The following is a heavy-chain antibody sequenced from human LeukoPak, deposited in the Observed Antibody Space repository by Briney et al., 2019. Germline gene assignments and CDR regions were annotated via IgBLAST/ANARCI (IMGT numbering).Heavy chain of an antibody. Sequence: GGSLRLSCAASAFTFDDYAMHWVRQAPGKGLEWVSGIRRNSGAIGYADSVKGRFTISRDNAKNSLFLQMNSLQDEDTALYFCAKGISVTDYYYGMDVWGQGTTVTVSS. D-gene: IGHD2-21*02. V-gene: IGHV3-9*01. CDR1: AFTFDDYA. CDR3: AKGISVTDYYYGMDV. CDR2: IRRNSGAI. J-gene: IGHJ6*02.